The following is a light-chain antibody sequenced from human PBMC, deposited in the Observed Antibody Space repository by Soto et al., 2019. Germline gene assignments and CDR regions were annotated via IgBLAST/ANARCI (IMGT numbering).Light chain of an antibody. J-gene: IGKJ2*01. Sequence: EIVLTQSPGTLSLSPGERATLFCRASQSVSSSYLAWYQQTPGQAPRLLIYGASIRGTGIPDRFSGSGSGTDCTLTISRLEPEDFAVYDCQQHGSSPYIFGQGTRLEIK. CDR3: QQHGSSPYI. V-gene: IGKV3-20*01. CDR2: GAS. CDR1: QSVSSSY.